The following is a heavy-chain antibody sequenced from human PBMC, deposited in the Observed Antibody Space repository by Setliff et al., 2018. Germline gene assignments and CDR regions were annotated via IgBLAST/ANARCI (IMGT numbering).Heavy chain of an antibody. Sequence: SETLSLTCTVSGGSISSGSYYWSWIRQPAGKGLEWIGRIYTSGSTNYNPSLKSRVTISVDTSKNQFSLKLSSVTAADTAMYYCARGPVMIVATGYFDYWGQGTLVTVSS. D-gene: IGHD3-22*01. V-gene: IGHV4-61*02. CDR2: IYTSGST. J-gene: IGHJ4*02. CDR1: GGSISSGSYY. CDR3: ARGPVMIVATGYFDY.